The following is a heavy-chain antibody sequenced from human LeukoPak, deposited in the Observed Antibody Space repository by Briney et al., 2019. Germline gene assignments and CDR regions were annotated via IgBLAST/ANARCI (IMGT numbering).Heavy chain of an antibody. D-gene: IGHD5-18*01. Sequence: PSETLSLTCAVYGGSFSGYYWSWIRQPPGKGLEWIGEINHSGSTNYNPSLKSRVTISVDTSKNQFSLKLSSVTAADTAVYYCARGRYARAAMVLAYFDYWGQGTLVTVSS. CDR1: GGSFSGYY. CDR2: INHSGST. V-gene: IGHV4-34*01. J-gene: IGHJ4*02. CDR3: ARGRYARAAMVLAYFDY.